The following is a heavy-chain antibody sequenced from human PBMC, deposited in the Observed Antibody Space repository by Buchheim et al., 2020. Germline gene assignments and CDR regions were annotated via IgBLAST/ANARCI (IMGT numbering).Heavy chain of an antibody. CDR3: ARGRSTVTTFLFDY. V-gene: IGHV3-NL1*01. CDR2: IYSGGST. Sequence: QLVESGGGVVRPGRSLRLSCTVSGFTFSSYAMHWVRQAPGKGLEWVSVIYSGGSTYYADSVKGRFTISRDNSKNTLYLQMNSLRAEDTAVYYCARGRSTVTTFLFDYWGQGTL. CDR1: GFTFSSYA. J-gene: IGHJ4*02. D-gene: IGHD4-17*01.